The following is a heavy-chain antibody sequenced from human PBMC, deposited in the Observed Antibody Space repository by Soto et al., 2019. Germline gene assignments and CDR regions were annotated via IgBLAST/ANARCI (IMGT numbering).Heavy chain of an antibody. CDR1: GYTFNKYG. CDR3: ARGRGVVIPAGTPDAFDV. D-gene: IGHD6-13*01. Sequence: ASVKVSCKASGYTFNKYGFNWVRQAPGQGLEWMGRISAFNDYTNLAQKFQGRITLTTDASTNTAYMELQILRSEDTAMYYCARGRGVVIPAGTPDAFDVWGEETMGTVSS. V-gene: IGHV1-18*04. J-gene: IGHJ3*01. CDR2: ISAFNDYT.